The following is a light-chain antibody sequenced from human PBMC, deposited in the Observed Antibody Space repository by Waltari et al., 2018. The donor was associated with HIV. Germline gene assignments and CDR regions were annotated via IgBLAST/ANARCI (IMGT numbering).Light chain of an antibody. J-gene: IGLJ1*01. Sequence: QSALTQPASVSGSPGQSITISCIGSSNDVGDYNHVAWYQQHPDKAPKLLIYDVTNRPPGVSNRFSCSKYGNTASLAISGLQAEDEADYFCTAYKYSTSSYVFGTGTKVTGL. CDR1: SNDVGDYNH. CDR2: DVT. V-gene: IGLV2-14*03. CDR3: TAYKYSTSSYV.